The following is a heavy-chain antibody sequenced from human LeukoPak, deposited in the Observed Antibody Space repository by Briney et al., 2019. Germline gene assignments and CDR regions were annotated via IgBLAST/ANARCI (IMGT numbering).Heavy chain of an antibody. Sequence: SVKVSCKASGGTFSSYAISWVRQAPGQGLEWMGGIIPIFGTANYAQKFQGRVMITADESTSTAYMELSSLRSEDTAVYYCARGILGVGLWFGELYQDAFDIWGQGTMVTVSS. D-gene: IGHD3-10*01. CDR2: IIPIFGTA. CDR3: ARGILGVGLWFGELYQDAFDI. CDR1: GGTFSSYA. J-gene: IGHJ3*02. V-gene: IGHV1-69*13.